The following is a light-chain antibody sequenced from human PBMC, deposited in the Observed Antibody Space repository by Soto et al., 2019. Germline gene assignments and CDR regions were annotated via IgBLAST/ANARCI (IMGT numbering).Light chain of an antibody. CDR2: AAS. V-gene: IGKV1-12*01. Sequence: DIPMTQSPSSVSASVGDRVTITCRASQRLSSWLSWYQQKPGRAPTLLIYAASTLQSVVPSRLSGSGSGTEFTIPISSLQPEDFAPCYCQQGSGLPVTFGGGTTGEVK. CDR1: QRLSSW. J-gene: IGKJ4*02. CDR3: QQGSGLPVT.